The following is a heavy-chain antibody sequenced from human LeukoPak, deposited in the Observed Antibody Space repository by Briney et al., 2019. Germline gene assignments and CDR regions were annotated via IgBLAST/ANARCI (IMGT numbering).Heavy chain of an antibody. CDR1: GGSISSSSYY. D-gene: IGHD2-2*01. Sequence: PSETLSLTCTVSGGSISSSSYYWGWIRQPPGKGLEWIGSIYYSGSTYYNPSLKSRVTISVDTSKNQFSLKLSSVTAADTAVYYCARLRSSTSPADYWGQGTLVTVSS. CDR2: IYYSGST. V-gene: IGHV4-39*01. CDR3: ARLRSSTSPADY. J-gene: IGHJ4*02.